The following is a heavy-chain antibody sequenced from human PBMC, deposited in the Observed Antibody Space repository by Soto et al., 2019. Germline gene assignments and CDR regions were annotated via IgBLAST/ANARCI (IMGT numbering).Heavy chain of an antibody. V-gene: IGHV3-74*01. CDR1: GFTFSSYW. J-gene: IGHJ4*02. CDR2: INSDGSST. Sequence: PGGSLRLSCAASGFTFSSYWMHWVRQAPGKGLVWVSRINSDGSSTSYADSVKGRFTISRDNAKNTLYLQMNSLRAEDTAVYYCAREYDYVWGSSNPGGDFDYWGQGTLVTVSS. D-gene: IGHD3-16*01. CDR3: AREYDYVWGSSNPGGDFDY.